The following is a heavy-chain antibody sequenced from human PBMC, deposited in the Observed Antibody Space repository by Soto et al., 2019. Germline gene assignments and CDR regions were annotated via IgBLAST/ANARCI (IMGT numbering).Heavy chain of an antibody. J-gene: IGHJ4*02. D-gene: IGHD7-27*01. CDR2: ITPIFGTP. V-gene: IGHV1-69*01. Sequence: QVQLVQSGAEVKKPGSSVKVSCKASGGTFRSYTISWVRQAPGQGLEWMGGITPIFGTPNYEQTFQGRVTILADETTSKAYMELSSLRSGDTAVYYCAREGGVPGAFDFWRQGTLVTVSS. CDR3: AREGGVPGAFDF. CDR1: GGTFRSYT.